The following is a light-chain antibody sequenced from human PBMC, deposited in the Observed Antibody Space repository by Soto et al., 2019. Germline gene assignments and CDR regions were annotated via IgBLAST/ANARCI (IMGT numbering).Light chain of an antibody. J-gene: IGLJ1*01. CDR3: GTWDSSLSVYV. V-gene: IGLV1-51*02. CDR1: SSNIGNNY. Sequence: VLTQPPSVSAAPGQKVTISCSGSSSNIGNNYVSWYQQLPGTAPKLLIYENNKRPSGIPDRFSGSKSGTSATLGITGLQTGDEADYYCGTWDSSLSVYVFGTGTKVTV. CDR2: ENN.